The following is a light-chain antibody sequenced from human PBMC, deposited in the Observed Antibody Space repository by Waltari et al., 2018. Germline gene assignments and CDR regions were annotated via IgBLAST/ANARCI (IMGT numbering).Light chain of an antibody. CDR2: AVS. V-gene: IGLV2-14*01. Sequence: QSALTQPASVSGSPGQSITISCTGTTSDVGGYDYVSWYQHHPGKAPKLMIYAVSNRPSGVSNRFAGSKSGNTASLTISGLQAEDEADYYCSSFTNSNTWLFGGGTKLTVL. CDR3: SSFTNSNTWL. J-gene: IGLJ3*02. CDR1: TSDVGGYDY.